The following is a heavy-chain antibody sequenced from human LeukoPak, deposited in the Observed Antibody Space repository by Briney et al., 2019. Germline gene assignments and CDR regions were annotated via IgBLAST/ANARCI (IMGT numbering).Heavy chain of an antibody. V-gene: IGHV3-23*01. CDR1: GFTFSSYA. D-gene: IGHD3-3*01. J-gene: IGHJ4*02. CDR2: ISGSGGST. CDR3: ARKRDYDFWSGYAY. Sequence: GGSLRLSCAASGFTFSSYAMSWVRQAPGKGLEWVSAISGSGGSTYYADSVKGRFTISRDNSKNTLYLQMNSLRAEDTAVYYCARKRDYDFWSGYAYWGQGTLVTVSS.